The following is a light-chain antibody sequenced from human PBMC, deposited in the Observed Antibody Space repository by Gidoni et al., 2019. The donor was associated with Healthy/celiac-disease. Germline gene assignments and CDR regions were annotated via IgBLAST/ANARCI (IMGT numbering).Light chain of an antibody. CDR2: GAS. J-gene: IGKJ4*01. CDR1: QSVSSSY. V-gene: IGKV3-20*01. CDR3: QQYGSSPST. Sequence: EIVLTQSPGTLSLSPGERATLSCRASQSVSSSYLAWYQQKPGQAPRRLIYGASSRATGIPDRVSGSGSGTDFTLTISRLEPEDFAVYYCQQYGSSPSTFGGGTKVEIK.